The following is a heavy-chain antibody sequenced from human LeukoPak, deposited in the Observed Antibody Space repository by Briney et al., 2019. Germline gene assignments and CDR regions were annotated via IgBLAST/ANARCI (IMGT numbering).Heavy chain of an antibody. CDR2: IYYSGNT. J-gene: IGHJ3*02. CDR1: GRSINSYY. V-gene: IGHV4-59*01. CDR3: ARVYMTVAGTIGPAFDI. Sequence: PSETLSLTCTVSGRSINSYYRSWIRQPPGKGLVWSGYIYYSGNTNYNPSLKSRVTISLDTSKNQCSLKLSLVNAADTAVYYCARVYMTVAGTIGPAFDIWGQGTMVTVSS. D-gene: IGHD6-19*01.